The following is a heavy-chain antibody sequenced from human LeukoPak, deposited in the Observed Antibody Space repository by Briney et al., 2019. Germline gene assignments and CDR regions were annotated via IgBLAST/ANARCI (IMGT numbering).Heavy chain of an antibody. CDR2: ISYDGSNK. J-gene: IGHJ4*02. CDR1: GFTFSSYA. V-gene: IGHV3-30*01. CDR3: ARDDYDFWSGYYFPIGSNFDY. D-gene: IGHD3-3*01. Sequence: PGRSLILSSAASGFTFSSYAMHWVRHAPGKGREWVAVISYDGSNKYYADSVKGRFTISRDNSKNTLYLQMNSLRAEDTAVYYCARDDYDFWSGYYFPIGSNFDYWGPGTLVTVSS.